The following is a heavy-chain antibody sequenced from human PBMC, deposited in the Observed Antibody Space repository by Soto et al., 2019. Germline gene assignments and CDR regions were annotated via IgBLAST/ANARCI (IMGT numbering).Heavy chain of an antibody. CDR2: INAFNGDT. J-gene: IGHJ4*02. D-gene: IGHD5-12*01. CDR1: GYTFYSYG. V-gene: IGHV1-18*01. CDR3: ARWGRGDGYNYVDY. Sequence: QVHLVQSGPELKKPGASVKVSCKTSGYTFYSYGISWVRQAPGLGLEWVGWINAFNGDTNNAEKYQGRVTMTTDTSTTTVYMEVRNLRFDDTAVYYCARWGRGDGYNYVDYWGQGTLVNVSS.